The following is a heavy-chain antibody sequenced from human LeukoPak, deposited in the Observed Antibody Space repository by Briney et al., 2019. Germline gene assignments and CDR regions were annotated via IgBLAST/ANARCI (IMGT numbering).Heavy chain of an antibody. CDR3: ARDDGYYDFWSGSRWFDP. CDR2: IIPILGIA. Sequence: SVKVSCKASGGTFSSYTISWVRQAPGQGLEWMGRIIPILGIANYAQKFQGRVTITADKSTSTAYMELSSLRSEDTAVYYCARDDGYYDFWSGSRWFDPWGQGTLVTGSS. D-gene: IGHD3-3*01. J-gene: IGHJ5*02. V-gene: IGHV1-69*04. CDR1: GGTFSSYT.